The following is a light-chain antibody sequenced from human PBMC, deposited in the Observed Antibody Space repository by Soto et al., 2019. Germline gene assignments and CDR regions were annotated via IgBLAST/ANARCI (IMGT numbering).Light chain of an antibody. J-gene: IGKJ1*01. CDR3: QQYGNSPRT. Sequence: EIVLTQSPGTLSLSPGERATLSCRASQSVTSSYLAWYQQKPGQAPRLLIYGASSRATGIPDRFSGSGSGTDFTLTISSLEPEDFEVYYCQQYGNSPRTFGQGTKVDI. V-gene: IGKV3-20*01. CDR2: GAS. CDR1: QSVTSSY.